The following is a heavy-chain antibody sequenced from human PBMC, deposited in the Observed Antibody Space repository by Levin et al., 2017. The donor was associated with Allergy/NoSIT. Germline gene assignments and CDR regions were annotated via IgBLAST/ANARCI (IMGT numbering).Heavy chain of an antibody. D-gene: IGHD6-19*01. CDR3: ARHGRRDSSGRYISTRVVHDFDY. Sequence: PSETLSLTCTVSGGSISSSSYYWGWIRQPPGKGLEWIGTIYYSGKTYHNPSLKSRVTISVDTSRNQFSLKLSSVTAADTAGYYCARHGRRDSSGRYISTRVVHDFDYWGQGTLVPVSS. J-gene: IGHJ4*02. V-gene: IGHV4-39*01. CDR2: IYYSGKT. CDR1: GGSISSSSYY.